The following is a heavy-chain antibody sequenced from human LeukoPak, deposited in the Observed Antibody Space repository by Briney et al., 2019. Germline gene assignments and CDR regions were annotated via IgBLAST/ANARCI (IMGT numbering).Heavy chain of an antibody. CDR1: GYTFTSYE. CDR2: MSPHSGNT. Sequence: ASVKVSCKASGYTFTSYEINWVRQATGQGLEWLGWMSPHSGNTGYAQNFQGRVTMTRNTSISTAYMELSSLRSEDKAVYYCARQNNWNCDYWGQGTLVTVSS. CDR3: ARQNNWNCDY. J-gene: IGHJ4*02. V-gene: IGHV1-8*01. D-gene: IGHD1-7*01.